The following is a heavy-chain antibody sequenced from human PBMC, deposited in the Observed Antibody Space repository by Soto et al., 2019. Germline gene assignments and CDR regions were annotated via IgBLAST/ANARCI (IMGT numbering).Heavy chain of an antibody. J-gene: IGHJ4*02. CDR3: ARSPRSSPYFDY. CDR2: IYPGDSDT. CDR1: GYAFTSYW. V-gene: IGHV5-51*01. D-gene: IGHD6-13*01. Sequence: PGESLKIPCTGSGYAFTSYWIAWVRQMPGKGLEWMGIIYPGDSDTRYSPSFQGQVTISADRSINTAYLQWNSLEASDTAFYFCARSPRSSPYFDYWGQGALVTVSS.